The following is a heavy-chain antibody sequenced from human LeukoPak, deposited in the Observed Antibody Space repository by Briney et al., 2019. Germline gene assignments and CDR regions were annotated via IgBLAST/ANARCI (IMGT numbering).Heavy chain of an antibody. CDR2: ISGSSSYI. CDR1: GFTFSNYW. J-gene: IGHJ4*02. Sequence: GGSLRLSCAASGFTFSNYWMSWVRQAPGKGLEWVSSISGSSSYIYYADSVKGRFTISRDNAKNSLYLQMNSLRAEDTAVYYCARDRAAAGNYWGQGTLVTVSS. V-gene: IGHV3-21*01. CDR3: ARDRAAAGNY. D-gene: IGHD6-13*01.